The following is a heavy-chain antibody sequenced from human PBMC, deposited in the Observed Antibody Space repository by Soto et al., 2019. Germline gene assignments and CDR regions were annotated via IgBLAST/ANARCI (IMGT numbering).Heavy chain of an antibody. J-gene: IGHJ6*02. CDR3: ARDHSGSYSLNYYYGMDV. V-gene: IGHV3-49*04. CDR2: IRSKGYGGAT. Sequence: GGSLRLSCTTSGFNFGEYSMSWVRQAPGKGLEWVGFIRSKGYGGATEYAASVKDRFTISSDDSKSIAYLQMNSLKTEDTAVYYCARDHSGSYSLNYYYGMDVWGQGTTVTVSS. CDR1: GFNFGEYS. D-gene: IGHD1-26*01.